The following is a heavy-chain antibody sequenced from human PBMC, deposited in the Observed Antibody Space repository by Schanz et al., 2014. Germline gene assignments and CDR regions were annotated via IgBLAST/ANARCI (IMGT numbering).Heavy chain of an antibody. CDR3: AKDLYNYGIFDS. J-gene: IGHJ5*01. V-gene: IGHV3-23*01. D-gene: IGHD3-16*01. Sequence: EVQLLESGGGLVQPGGSLRLSCVASGFTFFGSFAMSWVRQAPGKGLEWVSGMSGSGSTADYADSVKGRFTISRDNSRKTLYLQMNSLRADDTAVYYRAKDLYNYGIFDSWGQGTLVTVSS. CDR2: MSGSGSTA. CDR1: GFTFFGSFA.